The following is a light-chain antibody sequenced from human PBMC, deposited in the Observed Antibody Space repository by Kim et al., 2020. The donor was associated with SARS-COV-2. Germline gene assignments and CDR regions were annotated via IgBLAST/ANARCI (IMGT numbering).Light chain of an antibody. CDR3: CSYGGTTTFDVL. J-gene: IGLJ2*01. CDR1: RSGIGIDNF. Sequence: ITFSCTGTRSGIGIDNFISLYQQHPGKAPNLNIYEVTKRPSGFSNWFSGSKSGNTASLTISGLQAEDEADYHCCSYGGTTTFDVLFGGGTQLTVL. V-gene: IGLV2-23*02. CDR2: EVT.